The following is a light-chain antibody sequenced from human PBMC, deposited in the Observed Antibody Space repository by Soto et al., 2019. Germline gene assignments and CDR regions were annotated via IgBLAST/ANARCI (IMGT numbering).Light chain of an antibody. CDR1: QSLIHCDGNTY. V-gene: IGKV2-30*02. Sequence: GVMTPTALSLPVTLGQPASISCTSSQSLIHCDGNTYLNWFQQRPGQSPRRLIYKVSDRHSGVPDRCSGSGSGTDFTLKISRVEAEDVGVYYCMQGRHWPWTFGQGTEVEIK. J-gene: IGKJ1*01. CDR2: KVS. CDR3: MQGRHWPWT.